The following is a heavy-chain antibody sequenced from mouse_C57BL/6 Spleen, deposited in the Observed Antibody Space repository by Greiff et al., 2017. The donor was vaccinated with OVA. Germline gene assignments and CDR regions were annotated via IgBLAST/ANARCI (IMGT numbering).Heavy chain of an antibody. CDR3: ARRGYYGNSYAMDY. CDR2: ISSGGSYT. Sequence: DVKLVESGGDLVKPGGSLKLSCAASGFTFSSYGMSWVRQTPDKRLEWVATISSGGSYTYYPDSVKGRFTISRDNAKNTLYLQMSSLKSEDTAMYYCARRGYYGNSYAMDYWGQGTSVTVSS. D-gene: IGHD2-1*01. CDR1: GFTFSSYG. V-gene: IGHV5-6*02. J-gene: IGHJ4*01.